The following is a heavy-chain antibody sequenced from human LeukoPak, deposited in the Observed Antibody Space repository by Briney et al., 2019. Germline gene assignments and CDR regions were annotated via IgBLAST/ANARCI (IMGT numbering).Heavy chain of an antibody. CDR1: GFTFSSNS. CDR3: ARTTYCSGGSCSSHYFDF. Sequence: GGSPRLSCVASGFTFSSNSMNWVRQAPGNGLEWVSSISSSTSYIYYADSVKGRFTISRDNAKNSLYLQMNSLRAEDTAVYYCARTTYCSGGSCSSHYFDFWGQGTLVTVSS. J-gene: IGHJ4*02. CDR2: ISSSTSYI. D-gene: IGHD2-15*01. V-gene: IGHV3-21*01.